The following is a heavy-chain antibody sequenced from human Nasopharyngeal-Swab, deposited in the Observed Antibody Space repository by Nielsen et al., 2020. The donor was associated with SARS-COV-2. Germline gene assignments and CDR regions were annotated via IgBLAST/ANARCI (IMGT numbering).Heavy chain of an antibody. CDR2: INWNGGST. V-gene: IGHV3-20*01. D-gene: IGHD3-22*01. J-gene: IGHJ6*02. CDR1: GFTFSSYA. CDR3: AREHYYDSSGYYYYGMDV. Sequence: GGSLRLSCAASGFTFSSYAMSWVRQAPGKGLEWVSGINWNGGSTGYADSVKGRFTISRDNAKNSLYLQMNSLRAEDTALYHCAREHYYDSSGYYYYGMDVWGQGTTVTVSS.